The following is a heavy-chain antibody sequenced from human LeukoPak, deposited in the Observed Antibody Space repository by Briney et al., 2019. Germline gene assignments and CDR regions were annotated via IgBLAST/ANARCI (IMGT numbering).Heavy chain of an antibody. CDR1: GFTFSSYG. J-gene: IGHJ4*02. CDR2: ISSDGVSK. CDR3: VQEGSGWYAS. V-gene: IGHV3-64D*06. Sequence: GGSLRLSGAASGFTFSSYGMYWVRQAPGKRLDYVSAISSDGVSKYYGDSMKGRFTISRDNSKNILYLHMSSLRAEDTAVYYCVQEGSGWYASWGQGTLVTVSS. D-gene: IGHD6-19*01.